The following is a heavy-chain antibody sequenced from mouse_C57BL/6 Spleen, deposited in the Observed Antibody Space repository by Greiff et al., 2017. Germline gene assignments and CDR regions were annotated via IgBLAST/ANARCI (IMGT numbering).Heavy chain of an antibody. CDR3: TWGGGY. CDR2: IRLKSDNYAT. J-gene: IGHJ4*01. V-gene: IGHV6-3*01. Sequence: DVKLVESGGGLVQPGGSMKLSCVASGFTFSNYWMNWVRQSPEQGLEWVAQIRLKSDNYATHYAESVKGRFTISRDDSKSSVYLQMNNLRAEDTGIYYCTWGGGYWGQGTSVTVSS. CDR1: GFTFSNYW.